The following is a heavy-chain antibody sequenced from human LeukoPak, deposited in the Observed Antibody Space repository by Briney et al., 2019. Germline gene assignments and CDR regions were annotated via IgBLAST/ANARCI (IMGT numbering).Heavy chain of an antibody. V-gene: IGHV3-7*01. D-gene: IGHD6-13*01. J-gene: IGHJ6*03. Sequence: GGSLRLSCAASGFTVSSNYMSWVRQAPGKGLEWVANIKQDGSEKYYVDSVKGRFTISRDNAKNSLYLQMNSLRAEDTAVYYCARVYSSSWYWYYYYYMDVWGKGTTVTVSS. CDR3: ARVYSSSWYWYYYYYMDV. CDR2: IKQDGSEK. CDR1: GFTVSSNY.